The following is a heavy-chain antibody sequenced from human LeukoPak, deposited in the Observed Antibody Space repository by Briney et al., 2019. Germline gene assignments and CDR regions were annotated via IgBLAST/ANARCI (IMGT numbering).Heavy chain of an antibody. CDR2: ISYDGSNK. J-gene: IGHJ4*02. CDR1: GFTFSSYA. D-gene: IGHD6-13*01. V-gene: IGHV3-30*04. CDR3: AKGSLGGSWYKFLIDY. Sequence: GGSLRLSCAASGFTFSSYAMHWVRQAPGKGLEWVAVISYDGSNKYYADSVKGRFTISRDNSKNTLYLQMNSLRAEDTAVYYCAKGSLGGSWYKFLIDYWGQGTLVTVSS.